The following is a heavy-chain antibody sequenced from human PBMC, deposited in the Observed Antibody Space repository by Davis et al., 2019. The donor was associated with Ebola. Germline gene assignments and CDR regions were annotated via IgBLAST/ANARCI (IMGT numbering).Heavy chain of an antibody. J-gene: IGHJ4*02. CDR2: WNRGHI. V-gene: IGHV3-9*01. CDR3: IQEILPGGLDY. CDR1: GVMFNNVA. Sequence: PGGSLRPSCPVSGVMFNNVAMHWLRQVPGKGLEWVSGWNRGHIDYAESVMGRFTISKGTAKNVLYLQMNSLTIEDSALYYCIQEILPGGLDYWGQGTLVTVSS. D-gene: IGHD2-15*01.